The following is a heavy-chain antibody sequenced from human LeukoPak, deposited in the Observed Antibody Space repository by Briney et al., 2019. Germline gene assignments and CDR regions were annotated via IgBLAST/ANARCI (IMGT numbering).Heavy chain of an antibody. CDR3: ASGGGYFYLDAFDI. CDR2: IKQDGSEK. V-gene: IGHV3-7*01. CDR1: GFTFSSYW. D-gene: IGHD2-2*03. Sequence: PGGSLRLSCAASGFTFSSYWMSWVRQAPGKGLEWVANIKQDGSEKYYVDSVKGRFTISRDNAKNSLNLQMNSLKVEDTAVYYCASGGGYFYLDAFDIWGQGTLVTVSS. J-gene: IGHJ3*02.